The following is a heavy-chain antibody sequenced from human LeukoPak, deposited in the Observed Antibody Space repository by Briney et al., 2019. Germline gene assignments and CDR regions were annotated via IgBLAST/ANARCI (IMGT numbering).Heavy chain of an antibody. CDR3: AREVQYYDSSGYSDY. Sequence: KPSETLSLTCSVAGYTISSGYYWGWIRQPPGKGLEWIGSGYHSGNTHYNPSLKSRVTISVDTSKNQFSLKLSSVTAADTAVYYCAREVQYYDSSGYSDYWGQGTLVTVSS. V-gene: IGHV4-38-2*02. CDR1: GYTISSGYY. CDR2: GYHSGNT. J-gene: IGHJ4*02. D-gene: IGHD3-22*01.